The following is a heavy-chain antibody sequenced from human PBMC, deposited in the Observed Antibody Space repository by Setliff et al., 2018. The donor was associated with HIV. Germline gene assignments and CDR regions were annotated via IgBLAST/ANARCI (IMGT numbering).Heavy chain of an antibody. V-gene: IGHV1-8*02. J-gene: IGHJ6*03. CDR3: ASYYGSGAHYPYYYYMDV. CDR1: SEYTFTNFD. Sequence: GASVKVSCKASSEYTFTNFDINWVRQAPGQGLEWMGWMHPHSGNTDYTQKFQGRVTMTRNTSISTAYMELSSLRSEDTAVYYRASYYGSGAHYPYYYYMDVWGKGTTVTVS. D-gene: IGHD3-10*01. CDR2: MHPHSGNT.